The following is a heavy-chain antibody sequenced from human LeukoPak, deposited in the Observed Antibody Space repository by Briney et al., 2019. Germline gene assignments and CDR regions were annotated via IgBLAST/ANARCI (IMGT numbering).Heavy chain of an antibody. V-gene: IGHV1-8*01. Sequence: ASVKVSCKASGYTVTSYDINWVRQATGQGLEWMGWMNPNSGNTGYAQKFQGRVTMTRNTSISTAYMELSSLRSEDTAVYYCARALSKDIVVVVAAEMDVWGKGTTVTVSS. CDR2: MNPNSGNT. J-gene: IGHJ6*04. CDR3: ARALSKDIVVVVAAEMDV. CDR1: GYTVTSYD. D-gene: IGHD2-15*01.